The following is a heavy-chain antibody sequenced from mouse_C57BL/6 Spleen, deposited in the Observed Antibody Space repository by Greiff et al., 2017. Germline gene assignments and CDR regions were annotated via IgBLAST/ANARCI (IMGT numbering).Heavy chain of an antibody. V-gene: IGHV1-82*01. CDR3: ARSGYYGSEFAY. J-gene: IGHJ3*01. D-gene: IGHD1-1*01. CDR2: IYPGDGDT. CDR1: GYAFSSSW. Sequence: QVQLKESGPELVKPGASVKISCKASGYAFSSSWMNWVKQRPGTGLEWIGRIYPGDGDTNYNGKFKGKATLTADKSSSTAYMQLSSLTSEDSAVYVCARSGYYGSEFAYWGQGTLVTVSA.